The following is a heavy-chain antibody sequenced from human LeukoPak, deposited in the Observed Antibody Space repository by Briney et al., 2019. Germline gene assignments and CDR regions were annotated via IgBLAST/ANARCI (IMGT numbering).Heavy chain of an antibody. D-gene: IGHD3-22*01. J-gene: IGHJ4*02. CDR2: IYTGGST. CDR1: GFIVSSNY. Sequence: GGSLRLSCAASGFIVSSNYMSWVRQAPGKGLEWVSVIYTGGSTYYADSVKGRFTISRDNSKNTLYLQMSSLRAEDTAVYYCVNPGDYDSSGYYSVDYWGQGTLVTVSS. CDR3: VNPGDYDSSGYYSVDY. V-gene: IGHV3-53*05.